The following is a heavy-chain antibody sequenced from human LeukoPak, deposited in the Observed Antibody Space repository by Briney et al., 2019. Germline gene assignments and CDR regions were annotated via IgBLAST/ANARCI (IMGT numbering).Heavy chain of an antibody. J-gene: IGHJ4*02. CDR2: ISSSGDTM. CDR3: ARSPPNYYDSNGYYSHYDY. CDR1: GFTFSSYS. D-gene: IGHD3-22*01. Sequence: GGSLRLSCAASGFTFSSYSMNWVRQAPGKGLEWVSYISSSGDTMYYADSVKGRFTISRDNAKNSLYLQMNSLRVEDTAMYYCARSPPNYYDSNGYYSHYDYWGQGTLVTVSS. V-gene: IGHV3-48*04.